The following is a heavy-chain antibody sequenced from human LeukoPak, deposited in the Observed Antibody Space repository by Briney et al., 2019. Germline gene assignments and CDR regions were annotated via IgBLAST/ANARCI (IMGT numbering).Heavy chain of an antibody. J-gene: IGHJ4*02. D-gene: IGHD6-19*01. CDR2: INPNSGGT. Sequence: GASVKVSCRASGYTFTGYYMFWLRQAPGQGLELMGRINPNSGGTNYAQKFQGRVAMTTETSITTAYMELSSLRSDDTAVYYCARDLPSPTISVADDYWGQGTLVNVSS. CDR3: ARDLPSPTISVADDY. V-gene: IGHV1-2*06. CDR1: GYTFTGYY.